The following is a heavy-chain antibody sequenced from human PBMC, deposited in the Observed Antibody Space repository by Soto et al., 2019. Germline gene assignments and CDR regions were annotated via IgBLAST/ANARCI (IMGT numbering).Heavy chain of an antibody. CDR2: IYSGGST. CDR1: GFTVSSNY. V-gene: IGHV3-53*04. CDR3: AREVPFYDILTSNWFDP. J-gene: IGHJ5*02. Sequence: GGSLRLSCAASGFTVSSNYMSWVRQAPGKGLEWVSVIYSGGSTYYADSVKGRFTISRHNSKNTLYLQMNSLRAEDTAVYYCAREVPFYDILTSNWFDPWGQGTLVTVSS. D-gene: IGHD3-9*01.